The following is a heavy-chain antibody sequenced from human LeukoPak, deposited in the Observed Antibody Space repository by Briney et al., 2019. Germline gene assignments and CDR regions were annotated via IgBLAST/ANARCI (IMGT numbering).Heavy chain of an antibody. D-gene: IGHD3-3*01. J-gene: IGHJ3*02. V-gene: IGHV3-21*01. Sequence: GGSLRLSCAASGFTFSKYGMSWVRQAPGKGLEWVSSISSSSSYIYYADSMKGRFTISRDNAKNSLYLQMNSLRAEDTAVYYCARAERFLEWDDAFDIWGQGTMVTVSS. CDR2: ISSSSSYI. CDR1: GFTFSKYG. CDR3: ARAERFLEWDDAFDI.